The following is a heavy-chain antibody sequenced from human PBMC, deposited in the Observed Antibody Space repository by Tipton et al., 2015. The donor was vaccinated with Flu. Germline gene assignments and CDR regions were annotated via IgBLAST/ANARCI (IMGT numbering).Heavy chain of an antibody. J-gene: IGHJ4*02. V-gene: IGHV4-39*07. CDR1: GGSISSSSYY. Sequence: TLSLTCTVSGGSISSSSYYWGWIRQPPGKGLEWIGSIYYSGSTNYNPSLKSRVTISVDTSKNQFSLKLSSVTAADTAVYYCARERGSGYVDYWGQGTLVTVSS. D-gene: IGHD2-15*01. CDR3: ARERGSGYVDY. CDR2: IYYSGST.